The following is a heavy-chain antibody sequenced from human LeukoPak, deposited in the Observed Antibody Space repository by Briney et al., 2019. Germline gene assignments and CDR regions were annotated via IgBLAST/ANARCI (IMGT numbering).Heavy chain of an antibody. CDR1: GFTFSSYG. CDR3: ARDPGRGYYYGMDV. J-gene: IGHJ6*02. CDR2: IWYDGSNK. V-gene: IGHV3-33*01. Sequence: PGGSLRLSCAASGFTFSSYGMRWVRQAPGKGLEWVAVIWYDGSNKYYADSVKGRFTISRYNSKNTLYLQMNSLRAEDTAVYYCARDPGRGYYYGMDVWGQGTTVTVSS. D-gene: IGHD3-10*01.